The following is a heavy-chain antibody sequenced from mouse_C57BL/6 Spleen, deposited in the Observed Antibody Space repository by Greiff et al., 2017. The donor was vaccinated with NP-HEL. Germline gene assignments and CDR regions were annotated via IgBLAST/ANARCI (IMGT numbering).Heavy chain of an antibody. CDR1: GFTFSSYA. V-gene: IGHV5-4*03. CDR2: ISDGGSYT. CDR3: ARPFTTVVPHFDY. J-gene: IGHJ2*01. Sequence: EVMLVESGGGLVKPGGSLKLSCAASGFTFSSYAMSWVRQTPEKRLEWVATISDGGSYTYYPDNVKGRFTISRDNAKHNLYLQMSHLKSEDTAMYYCARPFTTVVPHFDYWGQGTTLTVSS. D-gene: IGHD1-1*01.